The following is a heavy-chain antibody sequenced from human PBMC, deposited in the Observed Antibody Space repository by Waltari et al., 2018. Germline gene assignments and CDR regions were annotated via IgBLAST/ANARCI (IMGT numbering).Heavy chain of an antibody. CDR1: GFTFDDYA. Sequence: EVQLVESGGGLVQPGRSLRLSCAASGFTFDDYAMPWVRQAPGKGLEWVSGISWNSGSIGYADSVKGRFTISRDNAKNSLYLQMNSLRAEDTAVYFCARGRVDFAYWGQGTLVTVSS. CDR3: ARGRVDFAY. V-gene: IGHV3-9*01. J-gene: IGHJ4*02. CDR2: ISWNSGSI.